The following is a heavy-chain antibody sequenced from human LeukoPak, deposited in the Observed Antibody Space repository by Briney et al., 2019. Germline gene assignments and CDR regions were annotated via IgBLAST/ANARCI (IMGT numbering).Heavy chain of an antibody. CDR2: INHSGST. Sequence: PSETLSLTCAVYGGSFSGYYWSWIRQPPGKGLEWIGEINHSGSTNYNPSLKSRVTISVDTSKNQFSLKLSSVTAADTAVYYCARGCTSDHHYFDYWGQGTLVTVSS. CDR3: ARGCTSDHHYFDY. J-gene: IGHJ4*02. CDR1: GGSFSGYY. V-gene: IGHV4-34*01. D-gene: IGHD2-2*01.